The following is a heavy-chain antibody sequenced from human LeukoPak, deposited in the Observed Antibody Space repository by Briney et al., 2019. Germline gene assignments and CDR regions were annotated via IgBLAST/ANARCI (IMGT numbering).Heavy chain of an antibody. J-gene: IGHJ4*02. V-gene: IGHV2-5*01. D-gene: IGHD3-22*01. CDR3: ARTRGQYYYDSSGYPFDY. Sequence: SGPTLVNPTQTLTLTCTFSGFSLSTSGVGVGWIRQPPGQALEWLALIYWNDDKRYSPSLKSRLTITKDTSKNQVVLTMTNMDPADTATYYCARTRGQYYYDSSGYPFDYWGQGTLVTVSS. CDR1: GFSLSTSGVG. CDR2: IYWNDDK.